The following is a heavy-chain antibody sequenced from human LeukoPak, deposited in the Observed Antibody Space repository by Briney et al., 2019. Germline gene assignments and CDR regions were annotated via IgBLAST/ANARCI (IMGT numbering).Heavy chain of an antibody. J-gene: IGHJ4*02. CDR2: ISGSGTDI. CDR3: ARDKIVGATILDY. Sequence: PGGSLRLSCEASGFTFSDPYMSWIRQAPGKGLECLSYISGSGTDINYADSVRGRFTISRDNAKNSLYLQMNSLRAEDTAVYYCARDKIVGATILDYWGQGTLVTVSS. D-gene: IGHD1-26*01. CDR1: GFTFSDPY. V-gene: IGHV3-11*04.